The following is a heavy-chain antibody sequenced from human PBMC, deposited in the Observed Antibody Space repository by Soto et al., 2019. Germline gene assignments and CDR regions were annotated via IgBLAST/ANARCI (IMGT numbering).Heavy chain of an antibody. V-gene: IGHV1-69*06. CDR1: GGTFSNYA. D-gene: IGHD3-10*01. Sequence: SVKVSCKASGGTFSNYAISWVRQAPGQGLEWMGGIIPIFGTANYAQKFQGRVTITADKSTSTAYMELSSLRSEDTAVYYCARDSQLWFGELFHGYYYYGMDVWGQGTTVTVSS. CDR3: ARDSQLWFGELFHGYYYYGMDV. J-gene: IGHJ6*02. CDR2: IIPIFGTA.